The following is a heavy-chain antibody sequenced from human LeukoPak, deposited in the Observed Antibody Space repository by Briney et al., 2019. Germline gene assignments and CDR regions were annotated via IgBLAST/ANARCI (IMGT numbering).Heavy chain of an antibody. Sequence: SETLSLTCAVYGGSFSGYYWSWIRQPPGKGLEWIGEINHSGSTNYNPSLKSRVTISVDTPKNQFSLKLSSVTAADTAVYYCASLHVGDYGDYSYFDYWGQGTLVTVSS. CDR2: INHSGST. J-gene: IGHJ4*02. CDR3: ASLHVGDYGDYSYFDY. V-gene: IGHV4-34*01. D-gene: IGHD4-17*01. CDR1: GGSFSGYY.